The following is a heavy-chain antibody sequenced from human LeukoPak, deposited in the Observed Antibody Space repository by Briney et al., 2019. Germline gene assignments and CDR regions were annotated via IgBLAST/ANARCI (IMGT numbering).Heavy chain of an antibody. CDR2: ISGSSSTI. J-gene: IGHJ6*03. CDR3: ARDLSYYYYYMDV. CDR1: GLTFSSYE. Sequence: GGSLRLSCAASGLTFSSYEMNWVRQAPGKGLEWVSYISGSSSTIYYADSVKGRFTISRDNAKNSLYLQMNSLRAEDTAVYYCARDLSYYYYYMDVWGKGTTVTVSS. V-gene: IGHV3-48*01.